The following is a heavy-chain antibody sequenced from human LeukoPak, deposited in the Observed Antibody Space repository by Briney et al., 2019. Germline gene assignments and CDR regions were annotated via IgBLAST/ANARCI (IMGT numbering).Heavy chain of an antibody. D-gene: IGHD2-15*01. J-gene: IGHJ3*01. Sequence: GGSLRLSCAASGFTVSSNYMSWVRQAPGKGLEWVSVIYSGGSTYYADSVKGRFTISRDNSKNTLYLQMNSLRAEDTAVYYCARVCRGSSCSSWGQGTMVTVSS. CDR2: IYSGGST. V-gene: IGHV3-53*01. CDR3: ARVCRGSSCSS. CDR1: GFTVSSNY.